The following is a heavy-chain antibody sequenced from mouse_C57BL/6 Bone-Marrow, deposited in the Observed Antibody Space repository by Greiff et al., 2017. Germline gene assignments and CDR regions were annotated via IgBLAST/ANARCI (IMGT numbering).Heavy chain of an antibody. J-gene: IGHJ4*01. CDR3: ARWGDYEAMDY. CDR2: INPSSGYP. Sequence: QLQLKQSGAELAKPGASVKLSCKASGYTFTSYWMPWVKQRPGQGLEWIGYINPSSGYPKYNKKFKDKATLTADKSSSTAYMQLSSLTYEDSAVYYCARWGDYEAMDYWVQGTSGTVSS. CDR1: GYTFTSYW. V-gene: IGHV1-7*01.